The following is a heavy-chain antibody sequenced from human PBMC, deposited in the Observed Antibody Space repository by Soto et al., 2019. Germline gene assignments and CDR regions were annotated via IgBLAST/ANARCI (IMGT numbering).Heavy chain of an antibody. CDR2: IYYSGST. CDR3: ATFPMVRGVITPFGY. Sequence: SETLSLTCTVSGGSISSYYWSWIRQPPGKGLEWIGYIYYSGSTNYNPSLKSRVTISVDTSKNQLSLKLSSVTAADTAVYYCATFPMVRGVITPFGYWGQGTPVTVSS. D-gene: IGHD3-10*01. V-gene: IGHV4-59*01. J-gene: IGHJ4*02. CDR1: GGSISSYY.